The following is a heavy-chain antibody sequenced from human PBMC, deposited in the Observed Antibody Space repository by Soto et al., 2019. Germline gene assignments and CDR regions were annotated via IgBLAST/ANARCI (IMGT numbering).Heavy chain of an antibody. CDR2: IYYSGST. D-gene: IGHD6-13*01. J-gene: IGHJ4*02. CDR3: ARGGIAAAAPPDY. CDR1: GGSISSGGYC. Sequence: PSETLSLTCTVSGGSISSGGYCWSWIRQHPGKGLEWIGYIYYSGSTYYNPSLKSRVTISVDTSKNQFSLKLSSVTAADTAVYYCARGGIAAAAPPDYWGQGTLVTVSS. V-gene: IGHV4-31*03.